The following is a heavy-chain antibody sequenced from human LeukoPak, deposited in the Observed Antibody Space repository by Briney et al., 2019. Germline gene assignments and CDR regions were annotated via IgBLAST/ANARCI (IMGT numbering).Heavy chain of an antibody. J-gene: IGHJ4*02. V-gene: IGHV4-38-2*01. Sequence: KPGGSLRLSCAASGFTFSSYAMSWVRQPPGKGLEWIGSIYNSGSTYYNPSLKSRVTISIDTSKNQFSLKLSSVTAADTAVYYCASRGRWGQGTLVTVSS. D-gene: IGHD1-26*01. CDR1: GFTFSSYA. CDR2: IYNSGST. CDR3: ASRGR.